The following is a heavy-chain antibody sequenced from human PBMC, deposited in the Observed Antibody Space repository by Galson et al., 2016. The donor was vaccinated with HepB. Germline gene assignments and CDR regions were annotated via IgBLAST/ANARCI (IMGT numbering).Heavy chain of an antibody. J-gene: IGHJ6*02. CDR3: ERDRRMGRGYNDYYSGVGG. CDR2: ISPYNGKT. V-gene: IGHV1-18*01. CDR1: GYAFPSYG. Sequence: QSGAEVKKPGEPLKISCKASGYAFPSYGISWVRQAPGQGLEWMGWISPYNGKTKSSQKFQGRVAMTTDTSTRTVSMERRSLRSDDTAVYFCERDRRMGRGYNDYYSGVGGWGQGTSVTVSS. D-gene: IGHD3-10*01.